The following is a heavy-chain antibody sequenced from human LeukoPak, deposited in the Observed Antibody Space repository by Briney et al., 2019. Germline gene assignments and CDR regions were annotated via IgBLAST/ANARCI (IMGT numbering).Heavy chain of an antibody. J-gene: IGHJ6*04. CDR3: ARLSIPVQGLDV. Sequence: SETLSLTCAVYGGSFSGYYWSWIRQPPGKGLEWIGEINHSGSTNYNPSLKSRVTISVDTSKNQFSLKLSSVTAADTAVYYCARLSIPVQGLDVWGKGTTVTISS. D-gene: IGHD2/OR15-2a*01. CDR2: INHSGST. CDR1: GGSFSGYY. V-gene: IGHV4-34*01.